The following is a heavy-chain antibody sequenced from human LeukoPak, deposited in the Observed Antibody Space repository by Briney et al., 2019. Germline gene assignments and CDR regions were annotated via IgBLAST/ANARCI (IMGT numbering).Heavy chain of an antibody. V-gene: IGHV3-48*03. CDR3: ARAHGAGGLGYYYMDV. Sequence: GGSLRLSCAASGFTFSSYEMNWVRQAPGKGLEWVSYISGSGSAIYYADSVKGRFTISRDNAKNSLYLQMNSLRAEDAALYYCARAHGAGGLGYYYMDVWGKGTTVTISS. CDR1: GFTFSSYE. J-gene: IGHJ6*03. D-gene: IGHD6-19*01. CDR2: ISGSGSAI.